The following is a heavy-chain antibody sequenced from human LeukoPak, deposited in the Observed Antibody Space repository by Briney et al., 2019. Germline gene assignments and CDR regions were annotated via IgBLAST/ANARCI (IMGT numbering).Heavy chain of an antibody. Sequence: SETLSLTCTVSGGSISSSSYYWGWIRQPPGKGLEWIGSIYYSGSTYYNPSLKSRVTISVDTSKNQFSLKLSSVTAADTAVYYCARQRRGGYNVAGFVDYWGQGTLVTVSS. CDR3: ARQRRGGYNVAGFVDY. V-gene: IGHV4-39*07. J-gene: IGHJ4*02. CDR1: GGSISSSSYY. CDR2: IYYSGST. D-gene: IGHD5-24*01.